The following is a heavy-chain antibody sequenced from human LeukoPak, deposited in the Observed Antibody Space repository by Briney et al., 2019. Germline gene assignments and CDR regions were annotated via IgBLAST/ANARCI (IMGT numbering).Heavy chain of an antibody. Sequence: PGGSLRLSCAASGFSFSSYSMNWVRQAPGKGLEWVSSISSSSSYIYYADSVKGRFTISRDNAKNSLYLQMNSLRAEDTAVYYCARYEVTGDDYWGQGTLVTVSS. V-gene: IGHV3-21*01. D-gene: IGHD7-27*01. CDR2: ISSSSSYI. J-gene: IGHJ4*02. CDR3: ARYEVTGDDY. CDR1: GFSFSSYS.